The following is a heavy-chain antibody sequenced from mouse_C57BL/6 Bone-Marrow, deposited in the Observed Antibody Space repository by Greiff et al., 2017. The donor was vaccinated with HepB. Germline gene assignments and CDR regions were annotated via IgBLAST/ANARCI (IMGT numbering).Heavy chain of an antibody. D-gene: IGHD6-1*01. CDR1: GFTFSSYA. CDR3: ARDRGRGDYAMDY. CDR2: ISDGGSYT. J-gene: IGHJ4*01. V-gene: IGHV5-4*01. Sequence: DVKLVESGGGLVKPGGSLKLSCAASGFTFSSYAMSWVRQTPEKRLEWVATISDGGSYTYYPDNVKGRFTISRDNAKNNLYLQMSHLKSEDTAMYYCARDRGRGDYAMDYWGQGTSVTVSS.